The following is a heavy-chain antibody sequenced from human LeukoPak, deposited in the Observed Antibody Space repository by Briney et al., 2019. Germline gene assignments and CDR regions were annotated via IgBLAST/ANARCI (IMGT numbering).Heavy chain of an antibody. CDR1: RFTFDEYG. J-gene: IGHJ6*04. CDR3: AELGITVIGGV. D-gene: IGHD3-10*02. CDR2: INWIGRSI. Sequence: GGSLRLSCAASRFTFDEYGMSWVRQTAGKGLEWVSGINWIGRSIGYADSVKGRFTISRDNAKNSLYLQMNSLRAEDTAVYYCAELGITVIGGVWGKGTTVTISS. V-gene: IGHV3-20*04.